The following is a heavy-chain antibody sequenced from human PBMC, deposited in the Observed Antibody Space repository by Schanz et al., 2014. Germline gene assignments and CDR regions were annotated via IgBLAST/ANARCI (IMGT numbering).Heavy chain of an antibody. CDR1: GGSFSGYW. Sequence: QVQLQQWGAGLLKPSETLSLTCAFSGGSFSGYWWTWVRQSPGKGLEWIGEVNHGGYTNYNPSLKSRVTVSGERSKKHFSLRLSSVTAADTAAYYCATWSGTRLFHNWGQGTLVTVSS. CDR3: ATWSGTRLFHN. V-gene: IGHV4-34*01. J-gene: IGHJ4*02. D-gene: IGHD1-7*01. CDR2: VNHGGYT.